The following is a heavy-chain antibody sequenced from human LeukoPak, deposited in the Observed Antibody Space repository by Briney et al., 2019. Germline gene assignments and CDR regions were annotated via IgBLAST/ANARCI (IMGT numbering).Heavy chain of an antibody. CDR1: GFTFSGYS. CDR3: ARVNILAGALDY. CDR2: ISSSSSYI. Sequence: GGSLRLSCAASGFTFSGYSMNWVRQAPGKGLEWVSSISSSSSYIYYADSVKGRFTISRDNAKNSLYLQMNSLRAEDTAVYYCARVNILAGALDYWGQGTLVTVSS. J-gene: IGHJ4*02. V-gene: IGHV3-21*01. D-gene: IGHD1-26*01.